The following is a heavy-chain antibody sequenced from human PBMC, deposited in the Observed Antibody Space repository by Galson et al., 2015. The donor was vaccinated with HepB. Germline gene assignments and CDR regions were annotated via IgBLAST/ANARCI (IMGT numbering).Heavy chain of an antibody. V-gene: IGHV3-30*18. J-gene: IGHJ4*02. Sequence: SLRLSCAASGFTFSSYGTHWVRQAPGKGLEWVAVISYDGSNKYYADSVRGRFTISRDNSKNTLYLQMNSLRAEDTAVYYCAKFELTGKREYYFDYWGQGTLVTVSS. D-gene: IGHD7-27*01. CDR3: AKFELTGKREYYFDY. CDR2: ISYDGSNK. CDR1: GFTFSSYG.